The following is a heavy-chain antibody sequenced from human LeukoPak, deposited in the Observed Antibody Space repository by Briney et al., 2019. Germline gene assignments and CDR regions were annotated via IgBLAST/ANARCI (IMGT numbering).Heavy chain of an antibody. CDR2: IYTSGST. J-gene: IGHJ3*02. CDR1: GYSISSGYY. Sequence: SETLSLTCTVSGYSISSGYYWSWIRQPAGKGLEWIGRIYTSGSTNYNPSLKSRVTMSVDTSKNQFSLKLSSVTAADTAVYYCARAEEAYYYDRGVAFDIWGQGTMVTVSS. V-gene: IGHV4-4*07. CDR3: ARAEEAYYYDRGVAFDI. D-gene: IGHD3-22*01.